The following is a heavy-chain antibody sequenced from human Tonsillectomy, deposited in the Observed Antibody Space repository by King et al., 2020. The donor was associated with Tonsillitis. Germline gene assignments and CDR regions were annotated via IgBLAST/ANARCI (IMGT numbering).Heavy chain of an antibody. J-gene: IGHJ3*02. Sequence: VQLVESGAEVKKPGASVKVSCKASGYTFTGYYIHWVRQAPGQGLEWMGWINPNSGGTNYAQKLQGRVTMTRDTSISTAYMELSRLRSDDTAVYYCARVPFDSFDHRGFPRGAFDIWGQGPLVTVSS. CDR1: GYTFTGYY. V-gene: IGHV1-2*02. CDR2: INPNSGGT. CDR3: ARVPFDSFDHRGFPRGAFDI. D-gene: IGHD2-21*01.